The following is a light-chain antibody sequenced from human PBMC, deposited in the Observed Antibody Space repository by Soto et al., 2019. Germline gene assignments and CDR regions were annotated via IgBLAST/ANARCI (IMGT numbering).Light chain of an antibody. CDR1: QGISSY. CDR2: KAS. J-gene: IGKJ1*01. V-gene: IGKV1-8*01. Sequence: AIRMTQSPASLAASTGDRVTITCRASQGISSYLAWYQQKPGKAPKLLIYKASTLKSGVPSRFSGSGSGTEFTLTISSLQPDDFATYYCQQYNSYWTFGQGTKVDIK. CDR3: QQYNSYWT.